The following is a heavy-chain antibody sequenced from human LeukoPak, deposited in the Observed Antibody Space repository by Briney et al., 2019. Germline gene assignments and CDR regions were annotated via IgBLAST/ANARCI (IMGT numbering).Heavy chain of an antibody. V-gene: IGHV3-23*01. CDR1: GFTSGIYA. D-gene: IGHD3-22*01. Sequence: PGGSLRLSCAASGFTSGIYAVSWVRQAPGKGLEWVSAFSGGGDSYYADSVKGRFTISRDNSKKILYLQMNSLRAEDTAVYYCAKEKVGVKPSDYWGQGTLVTVSS. J-gene: IGHJ4*02. CDR2: FSGGGDS. CDR3: AKEKVGVKPSDY.